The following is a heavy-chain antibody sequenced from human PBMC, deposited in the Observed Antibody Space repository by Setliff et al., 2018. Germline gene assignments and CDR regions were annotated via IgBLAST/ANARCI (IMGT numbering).Heavy chain of an antibody. Sequence: GESLKISCKGSGYSFSNFWIGWVRQMPGKGLEWMGIIYPGDSHTRYSPSFQGQVTMSADKSINTAYLQWSNLKASDTAIYYCARSLAGATYSVYFDYWGQGGLVTVSS. D-gene: IGHD1-26*01. CDR2: IYPGDSHT. J-gene: IGHJ4*02. CDR1: GYSFSNFW. V-gene: IGHV5-51*01. CDR3: ARSLAGATYSVYFDY.